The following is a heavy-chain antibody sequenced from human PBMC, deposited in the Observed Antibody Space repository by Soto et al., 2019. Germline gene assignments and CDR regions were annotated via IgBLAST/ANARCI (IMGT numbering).Heavy chain of an antibody. V-gene: IGHV1-69*02. CDR1: GGTFSSYT. J-gene: IGHJ3*02. D-gene: IGHD3-22*01. CDR2: IIPILGIA. Sequence: QVQLVQSGAEVKKPGSSVKVSCKASGGTFSSYTISWVRQAPGQGLEWMGRIIPILGIANYAQKFQGRVTSTAXXSXSXXYRELSSMRSEDTAVYYWARGSYDSSGYYYDAFDIWGQGTMVTVSS. CDR3: ARGSYDSSGYYYDAFDI.